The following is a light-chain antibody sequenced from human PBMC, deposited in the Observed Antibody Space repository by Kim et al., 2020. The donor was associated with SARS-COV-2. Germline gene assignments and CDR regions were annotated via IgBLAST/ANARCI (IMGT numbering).Light chain of an antibody. CDR2: DVT. J-gene: IGLJ1*01. V-gene: IGLV2-14*03. Sequence: GQSITISCTGTSGDFGAYNYVSWYLQHPGNAPKTIIYDVTKRPSGVSNRFSGSKSGNTASLTISGLQAEDEADYYCSSHTTIRTYVFGSGTKVTVL. CDR1: SGDFGAYNY. CDR3: SSHTTIRTYV.